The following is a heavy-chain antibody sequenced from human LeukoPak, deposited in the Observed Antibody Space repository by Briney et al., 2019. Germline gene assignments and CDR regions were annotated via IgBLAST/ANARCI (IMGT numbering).Heavy chain of an antibody. D-gene: IGHD6-13*01. CDR3: AKDTGYGAAGFDY. CDR2: ISGSGGST. CDR1: GFAFSSYA. Sequence: GGSLRLSCAAFGFAFSSYAMSWVRQAPGKGLEWVSAISGSGGSTYYADSVKGRFTISRDNSKNTLYLQMNSLRAEDTAVYYCAKDTGYGAAGFDYWGQGTLVTVSS. V-gene: IGHV3-23*01. J-gene: IGHJ4*02.